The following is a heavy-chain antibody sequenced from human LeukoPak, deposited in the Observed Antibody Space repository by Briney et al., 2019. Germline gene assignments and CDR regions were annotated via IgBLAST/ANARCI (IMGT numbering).Heavy chain of an antibody. V-gene: IGHV3-30*04. CDR3: ARDGRGFDWLSYFDY. D-gene: IGHD3-9*01. J-gene: IGHJ4*02. CDR2: ISYDGSNK. CDR1: GFSFSTYA. Sequence: PGGSLRLSCAASGFSFSTYAMHWVCQAPRQGLEWVAVISYDGSNKYYADSAKGRFTISRDNSKITLYLQMHSVRAEDTAVYDCARDGRGFDWLSYFDYWGQGTLVTVSS.